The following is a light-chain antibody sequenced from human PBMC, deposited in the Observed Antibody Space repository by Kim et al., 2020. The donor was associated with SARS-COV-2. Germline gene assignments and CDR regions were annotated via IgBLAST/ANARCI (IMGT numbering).Light chain of an antibody. CDR2: QDS. CDR1: KLGDKY. J-gene: IGLJ3*02. CDR3: QAWDSITV. Sequence: SYELTQPPSVSVSPGQTASITCSGDKLGDKYACWYQQKPGQSPVLVIYQDSKRPSGIPERFSGSNSGNTATLTISGTQAMDEADYYCQAWDSITVFGGGT. V-gene: IGLV3-1*01.